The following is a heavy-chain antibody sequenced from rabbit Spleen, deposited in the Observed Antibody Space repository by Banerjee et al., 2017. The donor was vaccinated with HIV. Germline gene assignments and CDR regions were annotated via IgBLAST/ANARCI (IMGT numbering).Heavy chain of an antibody. CDR3: ARGYDHSAKYGPDYFNL. CDR1: GVSFSFSSY. J-gene: IGHJ4*01. Sequence: QSLEESGGDLVKPGASLTLTCTASGVSFSFSSYMCWVRQAPGKGLEWIACIDTGSSGFTYFASWAKGRFTISKTSSTTVTLQMTSLTAADTATYFCARGYDHSAKYGPDYFNLWGPGTLVTVS. D-gene: IGHD2-1*01. V-gene: IGHV1S40*01. CDR2: IDTGSSGFT.